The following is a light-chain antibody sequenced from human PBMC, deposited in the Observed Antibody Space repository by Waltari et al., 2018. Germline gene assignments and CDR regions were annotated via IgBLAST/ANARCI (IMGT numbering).Light chain of an antibody. Sequence: EIILTQSPPTVSVSPGERITLSCRASEGNAMNYLAWYKHKTGQAPRLLFYSASTRATGIPDRFSASGSGTDFTLTVSRLEPEDFAVYYCQQYGGPPPLTFGGGTKVEIK. CDR1: EGNAMNY. CDR3: QQYGGPPPLT. V-gene: IGKV3-20*01. J-gene: IGKJ4*01. CDR2: SAS.